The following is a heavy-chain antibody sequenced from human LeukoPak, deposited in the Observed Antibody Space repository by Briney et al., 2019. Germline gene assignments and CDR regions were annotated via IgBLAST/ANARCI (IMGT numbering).Heavy chain of an antibody. CDR3: AKDRGEPEYYFDY. Sequence: GGSLRLSCAASGFTFSSYAMSWVRQAPGKGLEWVSAISGSGGSTYYADSVKGRFTISRDNSKNSLYLQMNSLRAEDTAVYYCAKDRGEPEYYFDYWGQGTLVTVSS. CDR2: ISGSGGST. D-gene: IGHD1-14*01. V-gene: IGHV3-23*01. CDR1: GFTFSSYA. J-gene: IGHJ4*02.